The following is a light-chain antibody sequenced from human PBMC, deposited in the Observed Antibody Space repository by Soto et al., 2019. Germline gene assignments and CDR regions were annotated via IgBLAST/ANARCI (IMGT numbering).Light chain of an antibody. CDR1: QSVSSN. CDR2: GAS. Sequence: EIVMTQSPATLSVSPGERATLSCRASQSVSSNLAWYQQKPGQAPRLLMYGASTRATGIPARFSGSGSGTEFPITISSLQSEDFAVYYCQQYNNWPFTFGPGTKVDIK. V-gene: IGKV3D-15*01. CDR3: QQYNNWPFT. J-gene: IGKJ3*01.